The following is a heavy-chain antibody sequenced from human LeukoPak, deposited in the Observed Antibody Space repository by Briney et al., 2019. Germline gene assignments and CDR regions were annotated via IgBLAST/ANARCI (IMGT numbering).Heavy chain of an antibody. Sequence: GASVKVSCKASGYTFTGYYMHWVRQAPGQGLEWMGWINPNSGGTNYAQKFQGRVTMTRDTSISTAYMELSRLRSDNTAVYYCARDFTSHPYFDYWGQGTLVTVSS. J-gene: IGHJ4*02. D-gene: IGHD2-2*01. CDR1: GYTFTGYY. CDR2: INPNSGGT. CDR3: ARDFTSHPYFDY. V-gene: IGHV1-2*02.